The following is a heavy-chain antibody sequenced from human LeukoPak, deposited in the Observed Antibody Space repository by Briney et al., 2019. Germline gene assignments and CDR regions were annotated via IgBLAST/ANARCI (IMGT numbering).Heavy chain of an antibody. D-gene: IGHD3-10*01. CDR3: ARDMVRERSFDY. V-gene: IGHV4-59*01. Sequence: PSETLSLTCTVSGGSISSYYWSWIRQPPGKGLEWIGYIYYSGSTKYNPSLKSRVTISVDTSKNQFSLKPSSVTAADTAVYYCARDMVRERSFDYWGQGTLVTVSS. J-gene: IGHJ4*02. CDR2: IYYSGST. CDR1: GGSISSYY.